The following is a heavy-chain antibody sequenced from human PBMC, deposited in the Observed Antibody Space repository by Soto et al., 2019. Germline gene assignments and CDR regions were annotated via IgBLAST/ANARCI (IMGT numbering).Heavy chain of an antibody. CDR2: IIPIFGTA. D-gene: IGHD1-26*01. CDR1: GGTFSSYA. Sequence: ASVKVSCKASGGTFSSYAISWVRQAPGQGLEWMGGIIPIFGTANYAQKFQGRVTITRDGSTNTAYLQMSSLRSEDTAMYFCAGGGAGSGPFSWERPDHRGQGTLVTVPS. V-gene: IGHV1-69*05. J-gene: IGHJ4*02. CDR3: AGGGAGSGPFSWERPDH.